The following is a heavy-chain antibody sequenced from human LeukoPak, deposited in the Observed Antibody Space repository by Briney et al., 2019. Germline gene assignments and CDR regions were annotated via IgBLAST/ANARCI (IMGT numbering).Heavy chain of an antibody. D-gene: IGHD3-3*01. CDR3: ARVRYDFWSGYYVGDAFDI. CDR1: GGSISGYY. CDR2: IYSSGTT. V-gene: IGHV4-59*01. Sequence: SETLSLTCTVSGGSISGYYWSWIRQPPGKGLEWIGYIYSSGTTKYNPSLKSRVTISVDTSKNQFSLKLSSVTAADTAVYYCARVRYDFWSGYYVGDAFDIWGQGTMVTVSS. J-gene: IGHJ3*02.